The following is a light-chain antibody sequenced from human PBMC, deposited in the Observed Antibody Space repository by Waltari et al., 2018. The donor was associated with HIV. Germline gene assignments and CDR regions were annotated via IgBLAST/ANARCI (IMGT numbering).Light chain of an antibody. CDR2: DVS. CDR1: SSDVGGYNY. Sequence: QSALTQPASVSGSPGQSITISCTGTSSDVGGYNYVSWYQQHPGKAPKLMIYDVSNRPSGVSNRFSGSKSGNTASLTSSGLQAEDEADYYCSSYTISSTLVFGGGTKLTVL. V-gene: IGLV2-14*01. CDR3: SSYTISSTLV. J-gene: IGLJ2*01.